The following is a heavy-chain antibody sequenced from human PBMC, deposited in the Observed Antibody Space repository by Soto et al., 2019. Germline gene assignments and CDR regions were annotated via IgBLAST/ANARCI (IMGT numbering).Heavy chain of an antibody. V-gene: IGHV4-34*01. J-gene: IGHJ6*04. D-gene: IGHD3-3*01. CDR1: GGSFSGYY. CDR3: ASWSFLRPGDFFPGLEV. Sequence: SETLSLTCAVHGGSFSGYYWDWIRQPPGKGLEWIGEVNHGGTSNYNPSLKSRAIISVDTSKNQFSLKLTSVTAEDTALYFCASWSFLRPGDFFPGLEVGGKGIRVT. CDR2: VNHGGTS.